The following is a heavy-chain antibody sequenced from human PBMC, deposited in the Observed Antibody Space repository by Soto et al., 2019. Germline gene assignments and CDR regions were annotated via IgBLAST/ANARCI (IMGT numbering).Heavy chain of an antibody. CDR2: IWYDGSNK. CDR3: AREYNWNDLRGYYYYGMDV. D-gene: IGHD1-20*01. V-gene: IGHV3-33*01. Sequence: GGSLRLSCAASGFTFSSYGMHWVRQAPGKGLEWVAVIWYDGSNKYYADSVKGRFTISRDNSKNTLYLQMNSLRAEDTAVYYCAREYNWNDLRGYYYYGMDVWGQGTTVTVSS. J-gene: IGHJ6*02. CDR1: GFTFSSYG.